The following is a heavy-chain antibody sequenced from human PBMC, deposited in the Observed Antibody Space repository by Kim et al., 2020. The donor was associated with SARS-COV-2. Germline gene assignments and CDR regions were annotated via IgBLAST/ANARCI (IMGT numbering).Heavy chain of an antibody. Sequence: GGSLRLSCAASGITFSKYWMNWVRQAPGKGLEWVAIIKQDGSETFYVDSVKGRFTITRDNAKNSLFLHMKSLRVEDTAFYFCLGGQGWHPDYWGQGTLVTVSS. CDR1: GITFSKYW. J-gene: IGHJ4*02. V-gene: IGHV3-7*01. CDR2: IKQDGSET. CDR3: LGGQGWHPDY. D-gene: IGHD2-15*01.